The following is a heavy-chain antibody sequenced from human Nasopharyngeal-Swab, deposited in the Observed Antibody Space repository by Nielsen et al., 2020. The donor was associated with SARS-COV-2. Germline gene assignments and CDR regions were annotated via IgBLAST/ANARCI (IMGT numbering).Heavy chain of an antibody. D-gene: IGHD4/OR15-4a*01. V-gene: IGHV3-73*01. CDR3: TTDYYFDY. J-gene: IGHJ4*02. CDR1: GFVFSGSA. CDR2: IGDKAHNYAT. Sequence: GESLKISCAASGFVFSGSAIHWVRQASGKGLEWVGRIGDKAHNYATTYAASVKGRFTISRDDSKNTAFLQMDSLNTEDTALYYCTTDYYFDYWGRGTLVTVSS.